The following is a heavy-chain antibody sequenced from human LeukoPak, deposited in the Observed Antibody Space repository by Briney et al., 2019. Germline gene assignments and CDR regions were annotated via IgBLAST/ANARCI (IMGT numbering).Heavy chain of an antibody. V-gene: IGHV3-66*02. Sequence: GGSLRLSCAASGFTVSSNYMSWVRQAPGKGLEWVSVIYSGGSTYYADSVKGRFTISRDNSKNTLYLQMNSLRAEDTAVYYCARAYYYDSSDYYYFDYWGQGTLVTVSS. J-gene: IGHJ4*02. CDR1: GFTVSSNY. CDR2: IYSGGST. CDR3: ARAYYYDSSDYYYFDY. D-gene: IGHD3-22*01.